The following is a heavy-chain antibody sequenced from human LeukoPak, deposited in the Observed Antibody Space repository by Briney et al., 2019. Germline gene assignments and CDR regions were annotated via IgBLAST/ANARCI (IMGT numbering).Heavy chain of an antibody. J-gene: IGHJ4*02. D-gene: IGHD3-3*01. CDR1: GGSISSYY. Sequence: SETLSLTCTVSGGSISSYYWSWIRQPPGKGLEWIGYIYYSGSTNYNPPLKSRATISVDTSKNQFSLKLSSVTAADTVVYYCARRSDFWNAYFFDYWGQGTLVTVSS. CDR2: IYYSGST. CDR3: ARRSDFWNAYFFDY. V-gene: IGHV4-59*08.